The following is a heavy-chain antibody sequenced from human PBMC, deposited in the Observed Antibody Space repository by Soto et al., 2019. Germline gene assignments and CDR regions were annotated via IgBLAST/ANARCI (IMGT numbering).Heavy chain of an antibody. Sequence: GGSLRLACAGSGFIFKNYALNWVRQAPGKGLEWVASITRDGYNKYYADSVKGRFTISRDNSRDTLSLQMTALRTEDSSIYYCTKSSGGSSSVGMDYWGQGTRVTVSS. V-gene: IGHV3-30*04. CDR1: GFIFKNYA. D-gene: IGHD6-6*01. CDR3: TKSSGGSSSVGMDY. J-gene: IGHJ4*02. CDR2: ITRDGYNK.